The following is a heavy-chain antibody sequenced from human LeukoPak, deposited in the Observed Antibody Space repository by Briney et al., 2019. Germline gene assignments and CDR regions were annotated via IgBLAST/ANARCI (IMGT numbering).Heavy chain of an antibody. V-gene: IGHV1-69*05. J-gene: IGHJ4*02. D-gene: IGHD2-8*01. CDR2: IIPIFGTA. Sequence: GASVKVSCKASGGTFSSYAISWVRQAPGQGLEWMGGIIPIFGTANYAQKFQGRVTITTDESTSTAYMELSSLRSEDTAVYYCARGALGYCTNGVCPRDMDYWGQGTLVTVSS. CDR1: GGTFSSYA. CDR3: ARGALGYCTNGVCPRDMDY.